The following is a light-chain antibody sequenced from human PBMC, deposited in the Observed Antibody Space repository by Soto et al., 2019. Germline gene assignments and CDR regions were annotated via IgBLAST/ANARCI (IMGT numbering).Light chain of an antibody. CDR3: AAWDDSLSGVL. CDR1: SSNIGSNT. Sequence: QPVLTQSPSASGTPGQRVTISCAGSSSNIGSNTVNWYQQLPGTAPKLLIYTNNQRPSGVPDRFSGSKSGTSASLAISGLQSEDEADYYCAAWDDSLSGVLFGGGTKLTVL. V-gene: IGLV1-44*01. J-gene: IGLJ2*01. CDR2: TNN.